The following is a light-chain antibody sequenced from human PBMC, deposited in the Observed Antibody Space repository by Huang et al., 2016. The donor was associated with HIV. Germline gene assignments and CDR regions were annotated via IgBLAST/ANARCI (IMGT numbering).Light chain of an antibody. V-gene: IGKV3-20*01. J-gene: IGKJ1*01. CDR2: GAY. CDR1: QSVSSRY. CDR3: QQYGTSPWWT. Sequence: EIVLTQSPATLSLSPGERATLSCRASQSVSSRYLAWYQQKPGQAPRLLIFGAYSRATGIPDRFSGSGSGTDFTITISRLEPEDFAVYYCQQYGTSPWWTFGQGTKVEIK.